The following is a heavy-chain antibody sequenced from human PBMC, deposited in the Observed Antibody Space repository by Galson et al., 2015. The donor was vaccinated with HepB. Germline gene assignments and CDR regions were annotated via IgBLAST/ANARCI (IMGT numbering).Heavy chain of an antibody. D-gene: IGHD3-22*01. CDR2: IIPILGIA. J-gene: IGHJ4*02. V-gene: IGHV1-69*04. CDR3: ARGYYYDSSGYYFDY. Sequence: SVKVSCKASGGTFSSYAISWVRQAPGQGLEWMGRIIPILGIANYAQKFQGRVTITADKSTSTAYMELSSLRSEDTAVYYCARGYYYDSSGYYFDYWGQGTLVTVSS. CDR1: GGTFSSYA.